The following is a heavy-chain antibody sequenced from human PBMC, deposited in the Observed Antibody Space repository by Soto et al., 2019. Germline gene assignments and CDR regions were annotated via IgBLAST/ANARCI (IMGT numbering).Heavy chain of an antibody. V-gene: IGHV4-59*12. J-gene: IGHJ2*01. D-gene: IGHD2-21*01. CDR2: IYYSGST. Sequence: SETLSLTCNVSGGSISSYYWSWIRQPPGKGLEWIGFIYYSGSTNYTPSLKSRVTISVDTSKKQFSLKLSSVTAADTAVYYCARLVALYWYFDLWGRGTLVTVSS. CDR3: ARLVALYWYFDL. CDR1: GGSISSYY.